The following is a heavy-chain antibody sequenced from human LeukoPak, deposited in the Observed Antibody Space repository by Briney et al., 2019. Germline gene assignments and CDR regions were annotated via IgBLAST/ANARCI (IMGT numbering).Heavy chain of an antibody. CDR1: GFTFDDYA. CDR2: ISWNSGSI. V-gene: IGHV3-9*01. D-gene: IGHD6-6*01. Sequence: GRSLRLSCAASGFTFDDYAMHWVRQAPGKGLEWVSGISWNSGSIGYADSVKGRFTIPRDNAKNSLYLQMNSLRAEDTALYYCAKDMVEYSSSWLDYWGQGTLVTVSS. J-gene: IGHJ4*02. CDR3: AKDMVEYSSSWLDY.